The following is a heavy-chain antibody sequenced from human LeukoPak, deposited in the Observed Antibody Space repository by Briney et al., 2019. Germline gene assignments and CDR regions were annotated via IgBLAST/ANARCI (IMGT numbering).Heavy chain of an antibody. D-gene: IGHD2-2*01. Sequence: GESLKISCKGSGYSFTSYWISWVRQMPGKGLEWMGRIDPSDSYTNYSPSFQGHVTISADKSISTAYPQWSSLKASDTAMYYCARIVVVPAAIGGWFDPWGQGTLVTVSS. CDR3: ARIVVVPAAIGGWFDP. J-gene: IGHJ5*02. CDR1: GYSFTSYW. CDR2: IDPSDSYT. V-gene: IGHV5-10-1*01.